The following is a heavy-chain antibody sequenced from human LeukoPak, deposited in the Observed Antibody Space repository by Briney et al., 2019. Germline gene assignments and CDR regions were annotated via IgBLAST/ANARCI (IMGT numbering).Heavy chain of an antibody. Sequence: SETLSLTCAVYGGSFSGYYWSWIRQPPGKGLEWIGEINHSGSTNYNPSLKSRVTMSLDTSKNQFSLKLTSVTAADTAMYYCASSKSGTYYFDYWGQGTLVTVSS. CDR3: ASSKSGTYYFDY. CDR2: INHSGST. J-gene: IGHJ4*02. D-gene: IGHD1-26*01. V-gene: IGHV4-34*01. CDR1: GGSFSGYY.